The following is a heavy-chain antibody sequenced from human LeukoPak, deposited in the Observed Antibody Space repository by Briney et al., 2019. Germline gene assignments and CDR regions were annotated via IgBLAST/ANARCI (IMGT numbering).Heavy chain of an antibody. V-gene: IGHV3-20*04. D-gene: IGHD3-22*01. J-gene: IGHJ4*02. Sequence: GGSLRLSCAASGFTFDDYGMTWVRQAPGKGLEWVSAINWNGGSTGYADSVKRLFTISRDNAKNSLYLQMNSLRAEDTALYYCARRVYYYDTSPTLLGMGFDYWGQGTLVTVSS. CDR1: GFTFDDYG. CDR3: ARRVYYYDTSPTLLGMGFDY. CDR2: INWNGGST.